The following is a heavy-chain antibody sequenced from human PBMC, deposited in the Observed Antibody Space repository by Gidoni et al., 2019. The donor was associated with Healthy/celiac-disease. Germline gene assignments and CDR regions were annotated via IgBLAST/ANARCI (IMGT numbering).Heavy chain of an antibody. CDR3: ARDRRYSSGWNHYYYYYGMDV. J-gene: IGHJ6*02. V-gene: IGHV3-53*04. D-gene: IGHD6-19*01. CDR2: IYSGGST. Sequence: EVQLVESGGGLVQPGGSLRLSCAASGFTGSSNYMSWVRQAPGKGLEWVSVIYSGGSTYYADSVKRRFTISRHNSKNPLYLQMNSLRAEDTAVYYCARDRRYSSGWNHYYYYYGMDVWGQGPTVTVSS. CDR1: GFTGSSNY.